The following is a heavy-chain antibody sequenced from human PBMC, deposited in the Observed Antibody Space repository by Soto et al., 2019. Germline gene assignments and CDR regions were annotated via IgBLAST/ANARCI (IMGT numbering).Heavy chain of an antibody. CDR3: ARVPDR. D-gene: IGHD2-2*01. J-gene: IGHJ5*02. V-gene: IGHV4-59*12. CDR2: IHYNGNT. CDR1: GGSFSDTS. Sequence: SETLSLTCAVYGGSFSDTSWSWFRQPPGKGLEWIGNIHYNGNTKYSPSLKSRVTISVDRSKNQFSLKLSSVTAADTAVYYCARVPDRWGQGTLVTVSS.